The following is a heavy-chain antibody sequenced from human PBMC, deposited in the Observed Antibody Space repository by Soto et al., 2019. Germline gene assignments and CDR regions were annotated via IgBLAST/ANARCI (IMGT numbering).Heavy chain of an antibody. J-gene: IGHJ5*02. CDR1: GGSFSGYY. CDR2: INHSGST. D-gene: IGHD2-15*01. Sequence: SETLSLTCAVYGGSFSGYYWSWIRQPPGKGLEWIGEINHSGSTNYNPSLKSRVTISVDTSKNQFSLKLSSVTAADTAVYYCARRSDIVVVVAANNWFDPWGQGTLVTVSS. V-gene: IGHV4-34*01. CDR3: ARRSDIVVVVAANNWFDP.